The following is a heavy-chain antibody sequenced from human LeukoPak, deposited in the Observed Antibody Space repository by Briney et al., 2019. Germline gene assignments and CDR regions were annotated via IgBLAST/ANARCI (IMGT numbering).Heavy chain of an antibody. V-gene: IGHV3-74*01. CDR2: VNSDGNST. Sequence: GGSLRLSCAASGFTLTSYWMQWVRQAPGKGLVWVSRVNSDGNSTNYADSVKGRFTISRDNAKNKLYLQMNSLRAEDTAVYYCARQDGGRGYCSGGSCYSPGIGRYWGQRTLVTVSS. D-gene: IGHD2-15*01. CDR3: ARQDGGRGYCSGGSCYSPGIGRY. J-gene: IGHJ4*02. CDR1: GFTLTSYW.